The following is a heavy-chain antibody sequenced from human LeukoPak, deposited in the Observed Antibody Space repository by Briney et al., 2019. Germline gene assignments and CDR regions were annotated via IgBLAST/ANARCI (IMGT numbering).Heavy chain of an antibody. Sequence: SVKGSCKASGGTFSSYTISWVRQAPGQRLEWMGRIIPILWIANYAQKFQGRVTITADKSTSTAYMELSSMRSEDTAVYYCARDVSCSSTSCYTKHHYYYGMDVWGQGTTVTVSS. V-gene: IGHV1-69*04. CDR3: ARDVSCSSTSCYTKHHYYYGMDV. CDR1: GGTFSSYT. J-gene: IGHJ6*02. D-gene: IGHD2-2*02. CDR2: IIPILWIA.